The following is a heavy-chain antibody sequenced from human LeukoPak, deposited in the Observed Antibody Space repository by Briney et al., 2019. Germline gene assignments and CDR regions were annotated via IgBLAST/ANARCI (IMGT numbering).Heavy chain of an antibody. V-gene: IGHV4-59*01. J-gene: IGHJ4*02. CDR2: IYYSGST. Sequence: SETLSLTCAVYGGSFSSYYWSWIRQPPGKGLEWIGYIYYSGSTSYNPSLKSRVTISVDTSKNQFSLKLSSVTAADTAVYYCARGYSGSYGRFDYWGQGTLVTVSS. CDR3: ARGYSGSYGRFDY. CDR1: GGSFSSYY. D-gene: IGHD1-26*01.